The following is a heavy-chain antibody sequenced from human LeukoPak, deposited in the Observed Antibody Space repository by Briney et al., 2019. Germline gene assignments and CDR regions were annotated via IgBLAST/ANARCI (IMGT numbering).Heavy chain of an antibody. V-gene: IGHV3-64*01. CDR1: GFTFSSYA. Sequence: GGSLRLSCAASGFTFSSYAMHWVRQAPGKGLEYVSAISSNGGSTYYANSVKGRFTISRDNSKNTLYLQMGSLRAEDMAVYYCARDMGSYYGYYYGMDVWGQGTTVTVSS. D-gene: IGHD3-10*01. CDR2: ISSNGGST. J-gene: IGHJ6*02. CDR3: ARDMGSYYGYYYGMDV.